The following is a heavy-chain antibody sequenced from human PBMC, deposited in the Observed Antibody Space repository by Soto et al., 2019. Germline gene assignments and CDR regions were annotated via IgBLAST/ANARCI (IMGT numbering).Heavy chain of an antibody. CDR2: IYYSGST. J-gene: IGHJ6*03. Sequence: TSETLSLTCTVSGGSGSSYDWSWIRQPPGKGLEWIGFIYYSGSTNYNSSLKSRVTISVDTSKNQFSLQLNSVTPEDTAVYYCARGQKDPKYYYYYYMDVWGKGTTVTVSS. CDR3: ARGQKDPKYYYYYYMDV. V-gene: IGHV4-59*02. CDR1: GGSGSSYD.